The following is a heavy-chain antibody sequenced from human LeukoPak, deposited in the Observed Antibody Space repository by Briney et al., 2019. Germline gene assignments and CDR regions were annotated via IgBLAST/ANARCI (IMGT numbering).Heavy chain of an antibody. V-gene: IGHV3-23*01. CDR2: ISGSASST. D-gene: IGHD2-21*02. J-gene: IGHJ4*02. Sequence: GGSLRLSCAASGFTFSIYAMSWVRHAPGEGLQWVSAISGSASSTYYADSVKGRFTISRDNSKNTLYLQMNSLRAEDTAVYYCAKVEPFCGGDCYSGFNYWGQGTLVTVSS. CDR1: GFTFSIYA. CDR3: AKVEPFCGGDCYSGFNY.